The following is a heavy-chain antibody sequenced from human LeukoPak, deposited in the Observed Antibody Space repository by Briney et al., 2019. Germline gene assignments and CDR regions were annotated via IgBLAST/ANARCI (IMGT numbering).Heavy chain of an antibody. J-gene: IGHJ6*02. CDR3: VKDKGPMVRGDGMDV. Sequence: PGGSLRLSCAVSGFTFDGHAMHWVRQAPGKGLEWGAGISWNSGIIAYADSVKGRFTISRDNAKNSLYLQMNSLRPEDTAMYYCVKDKGPMVRGDGMDVWGQGTAVTASS. V-gene: IGHV3-9*01. CDR2: ISWNSGII. D-gene: IGHD3-10*01. CDR1: GFTFDGHA.